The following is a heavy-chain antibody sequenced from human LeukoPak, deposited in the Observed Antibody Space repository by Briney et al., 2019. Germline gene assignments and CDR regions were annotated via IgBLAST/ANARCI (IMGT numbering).Heavy chain of an antibody. V-gene: IGHV4-59*08. J-gene: IGHJ6*02. CDR1: GGPITSHY. CDR3: ARHRGRDGYNFYYYGMDV. CDR2: ASFSGTT. Sequence: SETLSLTCTVSGGPITSHYWSWIRQPPGKGLEWIGYASFSGTTKYSPSLNNRVTISRDTSKNQFSLKLSSVTAADTAVYYCARHRGRDGYNFYYYGMDVWGQGTTVTVSS. D-gene: IGHD5-24*01.